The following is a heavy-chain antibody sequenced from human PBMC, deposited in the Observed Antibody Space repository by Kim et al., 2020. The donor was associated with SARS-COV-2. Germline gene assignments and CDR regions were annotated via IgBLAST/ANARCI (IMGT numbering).Heavy chain of an antibody. D-gene: IGHD3-10*01. CDR3: ARAGPITMVRGARFDY. Sequence: SLKSRVTISVDTSKNQFSLKLSSVTAADTAVYYCARAGPITMVRGARFDYWGQGTLVTVSS. V-gene: IGHV4-34*01. J-gene: IGHJ4*02.